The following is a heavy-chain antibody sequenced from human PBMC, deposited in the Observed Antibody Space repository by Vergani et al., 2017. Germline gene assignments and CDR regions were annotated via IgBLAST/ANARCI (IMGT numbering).Heavy chain of an antibody. J-gene: IGHJ4*02. CDR1: GFSLTSSGMR. V-gene: IGHV2-70*04. CDR3: ARTLSDSRGYYLDY. CDR2: IDWDDDT. Sequence: QVTFKESGPALVNPRQALTLTCTFSGFSLTSSGMRVSWFRQSPGKALEWLARIDWDDDTYYRTSLRTRLTISKDTFKNRVALTMTNMDPVDTATYYCARTLSDSRGYYLDYWGQGTLVTVSS. D-gene: IGHD3-22*01.